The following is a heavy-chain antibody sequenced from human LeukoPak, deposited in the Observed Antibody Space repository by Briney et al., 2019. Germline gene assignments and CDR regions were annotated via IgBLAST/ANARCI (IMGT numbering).Heavy chain of an antibody. J-gene: IGHJ5*02. D-gene: IGHD3-22*01. Sequence: SETLSLTCTVYGGSFSGYYWSRIRQPPGKGLEWIGEINHSGSTNYNPSLKRRVTISVDTSKNQFSLKLSSVTAADTAVYYCARGASGYYRQDWFDPWGQGTLVTVSS. V-gene: IGHV4-34*01. CDR1: GGSFSGYY. CDR3: ARGASGYYRQDWFDP. CDR2: INHSGST.